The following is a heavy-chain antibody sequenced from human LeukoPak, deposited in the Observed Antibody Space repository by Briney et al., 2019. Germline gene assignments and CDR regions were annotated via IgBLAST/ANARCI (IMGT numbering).Heavy chain of an antibody. Sequence: GGSLRLSCAASGFTFSSYSMNWACQAPGKGLEWVSSISSSSSYIYYADSVKGRFTISRDNAKNSLYLQMNSLRAEDTAVYYCAIIVVVTAKGGIDYWGQGTLVTVSS. CDR3: AIIVVVTAKGGIDY. CDR2: ISSSSSYI. V-gene: IGHV3-21*01. D-gene: IGHD2-21*02. CDR1: GFTFSSYS. J-gene: IGHJ4*02.